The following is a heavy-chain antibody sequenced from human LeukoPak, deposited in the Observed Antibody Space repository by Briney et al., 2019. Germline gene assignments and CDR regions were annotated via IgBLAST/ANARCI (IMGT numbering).Heavy chain of an antibody. CDR1: GGSMNNYY. CDR3: ARGHDYYRSGRQSWLDP. Sequence: PSETLSLTCTVSGGSMNNYYWNWIRQPPGKGLEWIGFIFYSGGTNYNPALKSRGAISLDTSKTKFSLTLSSVTAADSAVYYCARGHDYYRSGRQSWLDPWGQGILVTVSS. J-gene: IGHJ5*02. CDR2: IFYSGGT. D-gene: IGHD3-10*01. V-gene: IGHV4-59*01.